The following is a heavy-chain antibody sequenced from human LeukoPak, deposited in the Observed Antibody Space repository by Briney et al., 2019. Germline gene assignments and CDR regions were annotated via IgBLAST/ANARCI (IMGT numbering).Heavy chain of an antibody. Sequence: PSKTLSLTCTVSGGSISSSSYYWGWIRQPPGKGLEWIGSIYYSGSTYYNPSLKSRVTISVDTSKNQFSLKLSSVTAAGTAVCYCARQLGSSGWYYFDYWGQGTLVTVSS. V-gene: IGHV4-39*01. J-gene: IGHJ4*02. CDR1: GGSISSSSYY. D-gene: IGHD6-19*01. CDR2: IYYSGST. CDR3: ARQLGSSGWYYFDY.